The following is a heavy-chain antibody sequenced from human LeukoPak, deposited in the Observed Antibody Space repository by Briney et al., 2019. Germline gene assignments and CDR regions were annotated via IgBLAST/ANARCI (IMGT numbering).Heavy chain of an antibody. J-gene: IGHJ4*02. CDR3: AREDDYVWGSYRSLLSGFDY. CDR2: INTNTGNP. V-gene: IGHV7-4-1*02. D-gene: IGHD3-16*02. Sequence: ASVKVSCKASGYTFTSYAMHWVRQAPGQGLEWMGWINTNTGNPTYAQGFTGRFVFSLDTSVSTAYPQISSLKAEDTAVYYCAREDDYVWGSYRSLLSGFDYWGQGTLVTVSS. CDR1: GYTFTSYA.